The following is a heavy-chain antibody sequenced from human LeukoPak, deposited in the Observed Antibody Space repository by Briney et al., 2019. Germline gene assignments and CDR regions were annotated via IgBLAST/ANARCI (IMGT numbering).Heavy chain of an antibody. D-gene: IGHD5-18*01. Sequence: SETLSLTCTVSGGSISSSSYYWGWIRQPPGKGLEWIGSIYYSGSTYYNPSLKSRVTISVDTSKNQFSLKLSSVTAADTAVYYCARDPGGYSYPSPFDYWGQGTLVTVSS. J-gene: IGHJ4*02. V-gene: IGHV4-39*07. CDR2: IYYSGST. CDR1: GGSISSSSYY. CDR3: ARDPGGYSYPSPFDY.